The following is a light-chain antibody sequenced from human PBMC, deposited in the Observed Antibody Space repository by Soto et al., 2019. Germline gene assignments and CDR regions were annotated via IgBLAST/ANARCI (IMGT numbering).Light chain of an antibody. V-gene: IGLV3-1*01. Sequence: SYELTQPPSVSVSPGQTASITCSGDKLGDKYACWYQQKPGQSPVLVIYQDSKRPSGIPERFSGSNSGNTATLIISGTQAMDEADYYCQAWDSTHVVFGGGTKLTVL. CDR1: KLGDKY. J-gene: IGLJ2*01. CDR3: QAWDSTHVV. CDR2: QDS.